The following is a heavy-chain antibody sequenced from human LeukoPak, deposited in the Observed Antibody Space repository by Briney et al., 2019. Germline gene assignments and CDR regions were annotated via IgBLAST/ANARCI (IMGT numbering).Heavy chain of an antibody. D-gene: IGHD1-1*01. CDR3: ARRVRGTTTTFNWFDP. V-gene: IGHV5-51*01. J-gene: IGHJ5*02. Sequence: GESLKISCKGSGYSFTSYWIGWVRQMPGKGLEWMGIIYPGDSDTRYSPSFQGQVTISADKSISTAYLQWSSLKASDTAMYYCARRVRGTTTTFNWFDPWGQGTLVTVSS. CDR1: GYSFTSYW. CDR2: IYPGDSDT.